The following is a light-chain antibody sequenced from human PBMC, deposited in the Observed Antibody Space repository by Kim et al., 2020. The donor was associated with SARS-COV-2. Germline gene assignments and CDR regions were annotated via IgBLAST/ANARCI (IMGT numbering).Light chain of an antibody. V-gene: IGKV3-11*01. CDR1: QSVNTD. CDR2: DTS. CDR3: QQRWRWPLT. J-gene: IGKJ4*01. Sequence: SFSPGEKATLSCRASQSVNTDLAWYQHKSGQAPRLLIDDTSNRAPAIPARFSGSGSGTDFTLTIDTLEPEDVAVYYCQQRWRWPLTFGGGTRLEI.